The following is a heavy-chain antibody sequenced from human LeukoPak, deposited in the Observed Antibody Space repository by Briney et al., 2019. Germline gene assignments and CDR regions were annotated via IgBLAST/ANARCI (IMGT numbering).Heavy chain of an antibody. CDR1: GGSFSGYY. CDR3: ARGLLGWFDP. CDR2: INHSGST. D-gene: IGHD3-10*01. Sequence: SETLSLTCAVYGGSFSGYYWSWIRQPPGKGLEWIGEINHSGSTNYNPSLKSRVTISVDTSKNQFSLKLSSVTAADTAVYYCARGLLGWFDPWGQGTLVTVSS. J-gene: IGHJ5*02. V-gene: IGHV4-34*01.